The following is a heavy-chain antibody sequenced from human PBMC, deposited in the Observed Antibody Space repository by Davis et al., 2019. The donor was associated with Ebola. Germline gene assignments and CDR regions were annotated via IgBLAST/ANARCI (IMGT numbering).Heavy chain of an antibody. CDR1: GGSFSGYY. D-gene: IGHD6-19*01. CDR3: ARAVAGNFDY. V-gene: IGHV4-34*01. J-gene: IGHJ4*02. Sequence: SETLSLTCAVYGGSFSGYYWSWIRQPPGKGLEWIGEINHSGSTNYNPSLKSRVTISVDTSKNQFSLKLSSVTAADTAVYYCARAVAGNFDYWGQGTLVTVSS. CDR2: INHSGST.